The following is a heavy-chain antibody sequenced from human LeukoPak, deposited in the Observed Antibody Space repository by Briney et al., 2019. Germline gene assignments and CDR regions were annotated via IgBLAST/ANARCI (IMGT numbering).Heavy chain of an antibody. J-gene: IGHJ4*02. Sequence: ASVKVSCKASGYTFTSYGISWVRQAPGQGLEWMGWISAYNGNTNYAQKLQGRVTMTTDTSTSTAYMELRSLRSDDTAVYYCARRLSGSYYERPDYYFDYWGQGTLVTVSS. CDR3: ARRLSGSYYERPDYYFDY. CDR1: GYTFTSYG. V-gene: IGHV1-18*01. D-gene: IGHD1-26*01. CDR2: ISAYNGNT.